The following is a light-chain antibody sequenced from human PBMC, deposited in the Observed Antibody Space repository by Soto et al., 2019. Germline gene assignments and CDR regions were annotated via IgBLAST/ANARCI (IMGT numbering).Light chain of an antibody. CDR1: QSINTY. Sequence: EIVLTQSPPTLSLSPGERATLSCRASQSINTYLAWYQQKPGQAPRLLIYDASNRATGIPARFSGSGSGTDFTLTISSLEPEDFAVYYCQQRSNWPRLTFGGGTKVDIK. J-gene: IGKJ4*01. V-gene: IGKV3-11*01. CDR2: DAS. CDR3: QQRSNWPRLT.